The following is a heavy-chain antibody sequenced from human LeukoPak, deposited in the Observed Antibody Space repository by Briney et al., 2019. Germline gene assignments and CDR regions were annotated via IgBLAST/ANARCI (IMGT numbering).Heavy chain of an antibody. D-gene: IGHD3-22*01. CDR3: AKSGTSGYAFDY. J-gene: IGHJ4*02. CDR1: GFTFDDYA. CDR2: ISWNSGSI. V-gene: IGHV3-9*03. Sequence: GRSLRLSCAASGFTFDDYAMHWVRQAPGKGLEWVSGISWNSGSIGYADSVKGRFTISRDDAKNSLYLQTNSLRAEDMALYYCAKSGTSGYAFDYWGQGTLVTVSS.